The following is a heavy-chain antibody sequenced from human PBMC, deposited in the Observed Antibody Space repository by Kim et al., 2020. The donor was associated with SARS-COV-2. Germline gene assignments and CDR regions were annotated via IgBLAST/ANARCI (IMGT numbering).Heavy chain of an antibody. V-gene: IGHV3-30*04. D-gene: IGHD1-26*01. CDR2: ISYDGSDK. CDR3: ARERWDLPDY. J-gene: IGHJ4*02. Sequence: GGSLRLSCAASGFTFRSYPMHWVRQAPGKGLEWVAVISYDGSDKYYTDSVKGRFTISRDNSKNTLYLQLNSLRPDDTAVYYCARERWDLPDYWGQGTLVTVSS. CDR1: GFTFRSYP.